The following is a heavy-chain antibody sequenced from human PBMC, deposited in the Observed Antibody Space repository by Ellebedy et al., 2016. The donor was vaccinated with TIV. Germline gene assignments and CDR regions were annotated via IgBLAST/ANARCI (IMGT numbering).Heavy chain of an antibody. CDR1: GYTFTTYA. V-gene: IGHV1-18*01. Sequence: AASVKVSCKTSGYTFTTYAITWVRHAPGQGLEWMGRISPYDDNTNYAQEFQGRVTMTTDTSTNTAYMELSSLRSDDTAVYYCAKDLTAMVTMTYWGQGTLVTVSS. CDR2: ISPYDDNT. D-gene: IGHD5-18*01. J-gene: IGHJ4*02. CDR3: AKDLTAMVTMTY.